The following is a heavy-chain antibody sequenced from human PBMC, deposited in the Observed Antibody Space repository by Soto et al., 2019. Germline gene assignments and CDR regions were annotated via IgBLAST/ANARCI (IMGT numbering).Heavy chain of an antibody. J-gene: IGHJ4*02. D-gene: IGHD3-10*01. CDR1: GFTFSSYG. CDR2: ISYDGSNK. V-gene: IGHV3-30*18. Sequence: LRLSCAASGFTFSSYGMHWVRQAPGKGLEWVAVISYDGSNKYYADSVKGRFTISRDNSKNTLYLQMNSLRAEDTAVYYCAKDYYYGSGSYFDYWGQGTLVTVSS. CDR3: AKDYYYGSGSYFDY.